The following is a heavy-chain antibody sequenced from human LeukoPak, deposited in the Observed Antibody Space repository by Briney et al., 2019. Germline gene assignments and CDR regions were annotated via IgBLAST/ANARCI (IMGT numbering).Heavy chain of an antibody. V-gene: IGHV4-61*02. CDR3: ARAIEVGAMTPFDY. CDR1: GDSISSGDYY. J-gene: IGHJ4*02. Sequence: SQTLSLTCTVSGDSISSGDYYWSWIRQPAGKGLEWIGRISSSGSTNYNPSLKSRVTISVDTSKNQFSLKLSSVTAADTAVYYCARAIEVGAMTPFDYWGQGTLVTVSS. D-gene: IGHD1-26*01. CDR2: ISSSGST.